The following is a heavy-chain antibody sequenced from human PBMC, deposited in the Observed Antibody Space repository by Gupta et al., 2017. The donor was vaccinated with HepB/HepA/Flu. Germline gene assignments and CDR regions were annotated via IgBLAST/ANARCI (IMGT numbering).Heavy chain of an antibody. V-gene: IGHV3-48*03. CDR2: ISSSGSTI. CDR1: GFPFSSYE. J-gene: IGHJ4*02. Sequence: VQLVESGGGLVLPGGSLRLSCPASGFPFSSYEMNWVRQAPGKGLEWVSYISSSGSTIYYADSVKGRFTISRDNAKNSLYLQMNSLRAEDTAVYYCARDALDTAMADYFDYWGQGTLVTVSS. D-gene: IGHD5-18*01. CDR3: ARDALDTAMADYFDY.